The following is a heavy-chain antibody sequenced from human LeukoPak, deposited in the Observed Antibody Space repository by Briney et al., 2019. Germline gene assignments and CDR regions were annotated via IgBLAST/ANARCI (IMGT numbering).Heavy chain of an antibody. J-gene: IGHJ4*02. CDR1: GFTFSSYA. D-gene: IGHD6-13*01. V-gene: IGHV3-23*01. Sequence: GGSLRLSCAASGFTFSSYAMNWVRQAPGKGLEWVSSISGSGDRTYYADSVNGRFTISRDNSKSTLYLQMNSLRAEDTDLYYFRKGGPYSNSWGGKYDHWGQGTLATVSS. CDR3: RKGGPYSNSWGGKYDH. CDR2: ISGSGDRT.